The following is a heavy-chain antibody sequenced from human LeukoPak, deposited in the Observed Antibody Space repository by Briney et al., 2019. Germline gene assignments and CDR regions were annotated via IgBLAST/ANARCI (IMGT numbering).Heavy chain of an antibody. Sequence: GGSLRLSCAASGFTFSDYYMSWIRQAPGKGLEWVSYISSSGSTIYYADSVKGRFTISRDNAKNSLYLQMNSLRAEDTAVYYCAKGTYYDFWSGSLPFDYWGQGTLVTVSS. D-gene: IGHD3-3*01. CDR3: AKGTYYDFWSGSLPFDY. V-gene: IGHV3-11*04. CDR1: GFTFSDYY. J-gene: IGHJ4*02. CDR2: ISSSGSTI.